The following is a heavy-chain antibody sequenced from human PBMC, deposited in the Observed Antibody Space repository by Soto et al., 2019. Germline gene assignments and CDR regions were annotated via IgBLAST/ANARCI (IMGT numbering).Heavy chain of an antibody. CDR3: AREYTAWPLAYGLDV. J-gene: IGHJ6*02. Sequence: PGGSLRLCCVGSGFTVSTYSINWVRQAPGKGLEWVSSISSLSDIYYADSAKGRFTISRDNAKNSVSLQMNSLRAEDTAVYYCAREYTAWPLAYGLDVWGQGTTVTVSS. CDR2: ISSLSDI. CDR1: GFTVSTYS. V-gene: IGHV3-21*01. D-gene: IGHD2-2*02.